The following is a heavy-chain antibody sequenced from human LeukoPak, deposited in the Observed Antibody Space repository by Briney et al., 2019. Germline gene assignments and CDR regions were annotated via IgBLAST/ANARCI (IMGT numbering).Heavy chain of an antibody. D-gene: IGHD3-22*01. CDR3: ARLYYYDSSGYPWYFDY. CDR1: GGSISSYY. Sequence: PSETLSLTCTVSGGSISSYYWSWIRQPPGKGLEWIGYIYYSGSTNYNPSLKSRVTLSVDTSKNQFSLKLSSVTAADTAVYYCARLYYYDSSGYPWYFDYWSQGTLVTVSS. J-gene: IGHJ4*02. CDR2: IYYSGST. V-gene: IGHV4-59*08.